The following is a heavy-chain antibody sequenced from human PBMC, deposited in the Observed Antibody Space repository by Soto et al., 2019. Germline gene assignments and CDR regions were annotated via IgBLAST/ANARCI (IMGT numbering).Heavy chain of an antibody. V-gene: IGHV3-30*18. Sequence: QVQLVESGGGVVQPGRSLRLSCVASGFTFSDYGMHWVRQAPGKGLEWVAVVPYDGSKNYYADSVKGRFTISRDNSKNTLYLQMNSLRAEDTAIYYCAKDLSVIATVNYFDYWGQGNLVTVSS. J-gene: IGHJ4*02. CDR1: GFTFSDYG. D-gene: IGHD4-17*01. CDR3: AKDLSVIATVNYFDY. CDR2: VPYDGSKN.